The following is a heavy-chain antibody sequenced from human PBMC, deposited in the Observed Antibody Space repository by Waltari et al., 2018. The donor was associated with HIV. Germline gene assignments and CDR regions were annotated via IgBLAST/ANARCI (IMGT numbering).Heavy chain of an antibody. J-gene: IGHJ4*02. CDR1: GYPFINYH. Sequence: QIRLFQSDHAVRKPGASVTISCRPSGYPFINYHVTWVRQSLGQRLDWMGGITRYTANTNYTRESQGRVTLTTDAAAATASLELRDLRPDDTAIYFCTRGNIWGSYRYFDYWGPGTLVTVS. V-gene: IGHV1-18*01. CDR3: TRGNIWGSYRYFDY. CDR2: ITRYTANT. D-gene: IGHD3-16*02.